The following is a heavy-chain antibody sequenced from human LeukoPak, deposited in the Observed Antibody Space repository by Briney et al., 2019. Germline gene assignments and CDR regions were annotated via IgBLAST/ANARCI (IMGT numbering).Heavy chain of an antibody. Sequence: SETLSLTCTVSGGSISSYYWSWIRQPPGKGLEWIGYIYYSGSTNYNPSLKSRVTISVDTSKNQFSLKLSSVTAADTAVYYCARLVVGYCSGGSCYGAFDIWGQGTMATVSS. CDR3: ARLVVGYCSGGSCYGAFDI. J-gene: IGHJ3*02. CDR1: GGSISSYY. D-gene: IGHD2-15*01. V-gene: IGHV4-59*08. CDR2: IYYSGST.